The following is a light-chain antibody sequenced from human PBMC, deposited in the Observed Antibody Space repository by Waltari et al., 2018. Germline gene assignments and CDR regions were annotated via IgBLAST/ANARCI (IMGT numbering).Light chain of an antibody. Sequence: DIQMTQSPSTLSASVGDTDTITCRASQSVSSWLAWYQQKAGKAPTVLIYDASDLESGVPSRFSGSGSDTEFTLTISNLQPDDFATYYCQQYDSYVYTFGQGTKLEIK. CDR2: DAS. V-gene: IGKV1-5*01. J-gene: IGKJ2*01. CDR1: QSVSSW. CDR3: QQYDSYVYT.